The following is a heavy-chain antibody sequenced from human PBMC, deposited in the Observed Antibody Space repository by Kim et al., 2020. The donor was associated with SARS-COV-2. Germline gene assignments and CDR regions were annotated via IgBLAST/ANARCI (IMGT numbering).Heavy chain of an antibody. Sequence: DSVKGRFTISRDNSKNTLYLQMNSLRTEDTAFYYFARGGGSGSYWGYYFDYWGQGTLVTVSS. J-gene: IGHJ4*02. D-gene: IGHD3-10*01. CDR3: ARGGGSGSYWGYYFDY. V-gene: IGHV3-43*01.